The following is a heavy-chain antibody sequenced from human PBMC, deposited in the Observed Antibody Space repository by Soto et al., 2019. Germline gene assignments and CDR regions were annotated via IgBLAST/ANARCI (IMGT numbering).Heavy chain of an antibody. Sequence: SETLSLTCTVSGGSVSNGMYYWSWIRQPPGKGLEWIGNVYFTGTTIYNPSLKSRVTMSVDTYKDQFFLKLTSVTAADTAVYYCARYWNDADSRHLNYFDYWGLGTLVTVSS. D-gene: IGHD1-1*01. CDR1: GGSVSNGMYY. CDR3: ARYWNDADSRHLNYFDY. CDR2: VYFTGTT. J-gene: IGHJ4*02. V-gene: IGHV4-61*01.